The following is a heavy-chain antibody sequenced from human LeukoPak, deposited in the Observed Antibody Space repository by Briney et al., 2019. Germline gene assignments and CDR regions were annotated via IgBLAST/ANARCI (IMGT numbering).Heavy chain of an antibody. Sequence: ASVKVSCKASGYTFTSYYMHWVRQAPGQGLEWMGIINPSGGRISYAQKFQGRVTMTRDTSTTTVYMELSSLRSEDTAVYYCAKGISGITYFDYWGQGALVTVSS. V-gene: IGHV1-46*01. CDR3: AKGISGITYFDY. D-gene: IGHD3-3*01. CDR2: INPSGGRI. CDR1: GYTFTSYY. J-gene: IGHJ4*02.